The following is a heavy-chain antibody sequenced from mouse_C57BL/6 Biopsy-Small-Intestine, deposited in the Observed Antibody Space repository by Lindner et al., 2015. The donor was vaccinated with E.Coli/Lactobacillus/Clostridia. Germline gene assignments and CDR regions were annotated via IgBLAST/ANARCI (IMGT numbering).Heavy chain of an antibody. V-gene: IGHV1-74*01. D-gene: IGHD6-1*01. CDR2: IIPFFEIA. Sequence: SVKVSCKASGGTFDNYAFRWVRQAPGQGLEWTGGIIPFFEIANYAQKFQGRVTISADKSTNTTYMELSSLRSEDTAVYFCVSLTRINPQWLVPFRFDPWGQGTLVTVSS. J-gene: IGHJ4*01. CDR3: VSLTRINPQWLVPFRFDP. CDR1: GGTFDNYA.